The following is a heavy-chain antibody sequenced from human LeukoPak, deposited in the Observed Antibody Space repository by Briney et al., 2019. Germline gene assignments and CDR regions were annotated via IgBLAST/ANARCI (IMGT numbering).Heavy chain of an antibody. J-gene: IGHJ6*02. CDR3: AIIDYGSYYYYGMDV. D-gene: IGHD4-17*01. Sequence: GGSLRLSCAASGFTFSSYWMSWVRQAPGKGLEWVANIKQDGSEKYYVDSVKGRFTISRDNAKNSLYLQMNSLRAEDTAVYYCAIIDYGSYYYYGMDVWGQGTTVTVSS. CDR2: IKQDGSEK. CDR1: GFTFSSYW. V-gene: IGHV3-7*01.